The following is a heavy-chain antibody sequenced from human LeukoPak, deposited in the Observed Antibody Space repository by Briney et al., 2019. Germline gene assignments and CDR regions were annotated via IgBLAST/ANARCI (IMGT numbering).Heavy chain of an antibody. D-gene: IGHD1/OR15-1a*01. CDR3: ARWNSQLRPPGMYYYYMDV. Sequence: GGSLRLSCAASGFTFDDYDMSWVRQAPGKGLEWVSNINWNGNYIGYAESVKGRFTISRDNAKNSLYLQMNSLRAEDTAVYYCARWNSQLRPPGMYYYYMDVWGKGTTVTVSS. V-gene: IGHV3-20*04. J-gene: IGHJ6*03. CDR2: INWNGNYI. CDR1: GFTFDDYD.